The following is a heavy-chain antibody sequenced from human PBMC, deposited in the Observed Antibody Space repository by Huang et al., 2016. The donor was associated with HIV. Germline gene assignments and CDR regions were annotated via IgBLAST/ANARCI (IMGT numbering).Heavy chain of an antibody. CDR3: AKSHINYPADS. J-gene: IGHJ4*02. D-gene: IGHD3-10*01. V-gene: IGHV1-69*13. CDR2: INHLLKTT. Sequence: QVQLLQSGAEVRKPGSSVTVSCKASGGTFSNHAFSWLRQAPGQWLEWMVGINHLLKTTNYAQKFQSRVTITADESRNTAYMELSSLRSQDTATYYWAKSHINYPADSWGQGTLVIVSS. CDR1: GGTFSNHA.